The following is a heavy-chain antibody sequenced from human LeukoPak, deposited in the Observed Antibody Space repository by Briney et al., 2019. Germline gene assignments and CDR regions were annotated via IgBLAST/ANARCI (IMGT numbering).Heavy chain of an antibody. CDR1: GFTFSSYA. D-gene: IGHD6-13*01. CDR3: AKDGQQQLVGVYFDY. Sequence: PGGSLRLSCAASGFTFSSYAMSWVRQAPGKGLEWVSANSGSGGSTYYADSVKGRFTISRDNSKNTLYLQMNSLRAEDTAVYYCAKDGQQQLVGVYFDYWGQGTLVTVSS. V-gene: IGHV3-23*01. J-gene: IGHJ4*02. CDR2: NSGSGGST.